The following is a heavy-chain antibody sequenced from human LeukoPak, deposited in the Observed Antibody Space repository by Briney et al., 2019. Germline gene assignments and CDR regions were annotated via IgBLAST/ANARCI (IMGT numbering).Heavy chain of an antibody. J-gene: IGHJ4*02. D-gene: IGHD6-19*01. CDR3: GRFGYVAGIDL. CDR1: GFSFNSYW. V-gene: IGHV3-7*01. Sequence: GGSLRLSCAASGFSFNSYWMTWVRQPPGRGLEWVANIDPAGTDTYYVDPVKGRFTISRDNAKNLVYPQMNTLRAEDTAVYSCGRFGYVAGIDLWGQGTLVTVSS. CDR2: IDPAGTDT.